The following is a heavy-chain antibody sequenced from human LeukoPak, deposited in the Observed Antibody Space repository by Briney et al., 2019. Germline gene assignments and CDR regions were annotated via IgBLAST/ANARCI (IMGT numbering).Heavy chain of an antibody. CDR1: GFTFSSYA. CDR2: ISYDGSNK. V-gene: IGHV3-30-3*01. CDR3: ARGGYSSGWALGGYYYGMDV. Sequence: QPGGSLRLSCAASGFTFSSYAMHWVRQAPGKGLEWVAVISYDGSNKYYADSVKGRFTISRDNSKNTPYLQMNSLRAEDTAVYYCARGGYSSGWALGGYYYGMDVWGQGTTVTVSS. D-gene: IGHD6-19*01. J-gene: IGHJ6*02.